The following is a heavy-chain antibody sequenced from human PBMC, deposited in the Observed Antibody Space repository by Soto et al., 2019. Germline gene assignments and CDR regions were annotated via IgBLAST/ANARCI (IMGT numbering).Heavy chain of an antibody. V-gene: IGHV3-33*01. CDR1: GFSFDKYG. D-gene: IGHD3-22*01. CDR2: LWSDGSNT. J-gene: IGHJ4*02. CDR3: ARAHTSGYFKYYFDY. Sequence: SLRLCRAGSGFSFDKYGMHGVRQTPGKELECVAILWSDGSNTYFGDSVKGRFTISRDTSKKTLYLQMDGLRDEDKAVYYCARAHTSGYFKYYFDYWGQGTPVTVSS.